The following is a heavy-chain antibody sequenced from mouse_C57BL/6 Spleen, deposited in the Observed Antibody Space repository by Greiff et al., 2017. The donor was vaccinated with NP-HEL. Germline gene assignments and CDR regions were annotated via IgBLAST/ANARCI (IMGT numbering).Heavy chain of an antibody. D-gene: IGHD1-1*01. Sequence: EVQLQQSGPELVKPGASVKISCKASGYSFTGYYMNWVKQSPEKSLEWIGEINPSTGGTTYNQKFKAKATLTVDKSSSTAYMQLKSLTSEDSAVYYCARDIYYYGSSPRYFDVWGTGTTVTVSS. CDR2: INPSTGGT. CDR1: GYSFTGYY. CDR3: ARDIYYYGSSPRYFDV. J-gene: IGHJ1*03. V-gene: IGHV1-42*01.